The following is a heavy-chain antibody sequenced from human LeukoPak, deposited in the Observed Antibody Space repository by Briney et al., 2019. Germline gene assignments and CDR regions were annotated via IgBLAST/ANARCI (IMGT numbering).Heavy chain of an antibody. D-gene: IGHD3-16*01. V-gene: IGHV4-59*02. CDR1: GDSVSGYY. CDR2: VYQTGHT. J-gene: IGHJ4*02. CDR3: ARLRFGHLFDS. Sequence: SETLSLTCSVSGDSVSGYYWSWIRQPPGKGLEWIGYVYQTGHTHYSPSLKSRVTVSLDTSRNKVSLRVSSVTAADTAVYYCARLRFGHLFDSWGQGILVVVSS.